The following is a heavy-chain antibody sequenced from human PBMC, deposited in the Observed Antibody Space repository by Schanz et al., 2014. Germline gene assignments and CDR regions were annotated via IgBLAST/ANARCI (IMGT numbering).Heavy chain of an antibody. CDR1: GFTFSSYG. J-gene: IGHJ4*02. CDR2: IRFDGSDK. Sequence: VLLVESGGGLVTPGESLRLSCAASGFTFSSYGMHWVRQAPGKGLEWVTFIRFDGSDKYYADSVKGRFSVSRDNSKNTLYLQMNSLRDEDTAVYYCAATTILADWGQGTLVAVSS. D-gene: IGHD3-3*01. CDR3: AATTILAD. V-gene: IGHV3-30*02.